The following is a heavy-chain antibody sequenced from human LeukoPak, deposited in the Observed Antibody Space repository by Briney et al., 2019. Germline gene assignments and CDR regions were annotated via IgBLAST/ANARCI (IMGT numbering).Heavy chain of an antibody. CDR2: ISGSGGST. J-gene: IGHJ4*02. CDR1: RFTFSTYA. CDR3: ARGLQEYTYGFDY. D-gene: IGHD5-18*01. V-gene: IGHV3-23*01. Sequence: GGSLRLSCAASRFTFSTYAMNWVRQGPGKGLEWVSAISGSGGSTYYTDSVKGRFTISRDNSRNTLYLQMNSLRADDTAVYYCARGLQEYTYGFDYWGQGTLVTVSS.